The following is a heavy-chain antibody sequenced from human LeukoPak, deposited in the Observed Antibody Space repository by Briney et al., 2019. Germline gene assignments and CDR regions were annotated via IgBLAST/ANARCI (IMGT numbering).Heavy chain of an antibody. Sequence: SETLSLTCTVSGYSISSGYYWGWIRQPPGKGLEWIGSIYHSGSTYYNPSLKSRVTISVDTSKNQFSLKLSSVTAADTAVYYCARAPIVGATPPFDYWGQGTLVTVSS. CDR2: IYHSGST. CDR3: ARAPIVGATPPFDY. J-gene: IGHJ4*02. V-gene: IGHV4-38-2*02. CDR1: GYSISSGYY. D-gene: IGHD1-26*01.